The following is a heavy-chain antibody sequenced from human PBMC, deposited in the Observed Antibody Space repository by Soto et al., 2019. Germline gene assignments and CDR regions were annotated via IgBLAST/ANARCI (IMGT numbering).Heavy chain of an antibody. J-gene: IGHJ6*02. CDR1: GGSISSYY. D-gene: IGHD3-22*01. V-gene: IGHV4-59*01. CDR2: IYYSGST. CDR3: ARGLNYYDSSGYYYYYYYYYGMDV. Sequence: PSETLSLTCTVSGGSISSYYWSWIRQPPGKGLEWIGYIYYSGSTNYNPSLKSRVTISVDTSKNQFSLKLSSVTAADTAVYYCARGLNYYDSSGYYYYYYYYYGMDVWGQGTTVTVS.